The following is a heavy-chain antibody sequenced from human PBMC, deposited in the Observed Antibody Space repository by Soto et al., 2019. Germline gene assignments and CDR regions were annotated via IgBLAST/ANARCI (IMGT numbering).Heavy chain of an antibody. Sequence: QVHLVQSGAEVKKPGASVKVSCKGSGYAFTTYGITWVRQAPGQGLEWMGWISAHNGNTNCAQKLQGRVTVTRDTSTSTAYMELRSLRSDDAAVYYCARGRYGDYWGQGALVTVSS. D-gene: IGHD1-1*01. V-gene: IGHV1-18*01. CDR3: ARGRYGDY. CDR1: GYAFTTYG. J-gene: IGHJ4*02. CDR2: ISAHNGNT.